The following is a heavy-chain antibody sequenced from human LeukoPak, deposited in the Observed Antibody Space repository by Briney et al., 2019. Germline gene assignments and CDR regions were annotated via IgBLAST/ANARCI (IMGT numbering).Heavy chain of an antibody. Sequence: PGGSLRLSCAASGFTFDDYGMSWVRHAPGKGLEWVPGINWNGGSTGYADSVKGRFTISRDNAKNSLYLQMNSLRAEDTALYYCARAGHYYDSSGYHNAEAFDIWGQGTMVTVSS. V-gene: IGHV3-20*04. D-gene: IGHD3-22*01. CDR3: ARAGHYYDSSGYHNAEAFDI. CDR1: GFTFDDYG. CDR2: INWNGGST. J-gene: IGHJ3*02.